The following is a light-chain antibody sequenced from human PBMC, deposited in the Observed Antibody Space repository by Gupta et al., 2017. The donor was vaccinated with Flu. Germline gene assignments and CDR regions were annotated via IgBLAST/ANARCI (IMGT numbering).Light chain of an antibody. Sequence: QSVLTQPPSASGTPGQRVTISCSGGSSNIGINTVNWYQQVPGTAPNLLIHSNDDRPSGVPDRFSGSKSGTSASLAISGLQSGDEADYYCAAWDDSLNGQLFGGGTKLTVL. CDR2: SND. J-gene: IGLJ2*01. CDR3: AAWDDSLNGQL. V-gene: IGLV1-44*01. CDR1: SSNIGINT.